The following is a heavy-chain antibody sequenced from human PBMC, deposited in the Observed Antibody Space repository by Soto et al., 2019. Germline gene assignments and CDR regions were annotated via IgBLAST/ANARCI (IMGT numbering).Heavy chain of an antibody. CDR1: GGSISSGGYY. CDR2: IYYSGST. CDR3: ARDVHPRSAPPDADWYFDL. D-gene: IGHD1-1*01. Sequence: QVQLQESGPGLVKPSQTLSLTCTVSGGSISSGGYYWSWIRQHPGKGLEWIGYIYYSGSTYYNPSXXGRVTISVDPXXTXFXXKLSSVTAADTAVYYCARDVHPRSAPPDADWYFDLWGRGTLVTVSS. V-gene: IGHV4-31*03. J-gene: IGHJ2*01.